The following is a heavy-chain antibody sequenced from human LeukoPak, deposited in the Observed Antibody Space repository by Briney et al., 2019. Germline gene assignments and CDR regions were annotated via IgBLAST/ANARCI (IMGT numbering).Heavy chain of an antibody. V-gene: IGHV3-21*01. J-gene: IGHJ6*02. D-gene: IGHD4-17*01. CDR3: ARDLDYGDYVSYGMDV. Sequence: GGSLRLSCAASGFTFSSYSMNWVRQAPGKGLEWVSSISSSSSYIYYADSVKGRFTISRDNAKNSLYLQMNSLRAEDTAVYYCARDLDYGDYVSYGMDVWGQGTTVTVSS. CDR2: ISSSSSYI. CDR1: GFTFSSYS.